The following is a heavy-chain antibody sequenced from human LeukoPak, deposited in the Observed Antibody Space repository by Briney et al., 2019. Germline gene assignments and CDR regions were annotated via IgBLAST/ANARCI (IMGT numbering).Heavy chain of an antibody. J-gene: IGHJ4*02. V-gene: IGHV3-74*01. Sequence: GGSLRLSCAASGFTFSTYWMHWVRQAPGKGLVWVSRIDSDGSSTSDADFVKGRFTISRDNAKNTLYLQMNSLRAEDTAVYYCARSSVGFDYWGQGTLVTVSS. CDR3: ARSSVGFDY. CDR1: GFTFSTYW. CDR2: IDSDGSST.